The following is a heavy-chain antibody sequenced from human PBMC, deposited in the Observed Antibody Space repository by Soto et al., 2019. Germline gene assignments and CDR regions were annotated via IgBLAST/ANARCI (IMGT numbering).Heavy chain of an antibody. CDR3: ASLTYYYDSSGYHRNDY. D-gene: IGHD3-22*01. CDR2: IYYSGST. Sequence: KTSETLSLTCTVSGGSISSGDYYWSWIRQPPGKGLEWIGYIYYSGSTYYNPSLKSRVTISVDTSKNQFSLKLSSVTAADTAVYYCASLTYYYDSSGYHRNDYWGQGTLVTVSS. J-gene: IGHJ4*02. CDR1: GGSISSGDYY. V-gene: IGHV4-30-4*01.